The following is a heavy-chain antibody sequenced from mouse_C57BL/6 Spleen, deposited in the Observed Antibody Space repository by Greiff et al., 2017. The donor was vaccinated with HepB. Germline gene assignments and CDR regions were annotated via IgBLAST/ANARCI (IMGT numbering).Heavy chain of an antibody. CDR3: ARIGYSSIGALFAY. Sequence: VQLQQSGAELVMPGASVKLSCKASGYTFTSYWMHWVKQRPGQGLEWIGEIYPSDSYTNYNKKFKGKSTLTVDKSSSTAYMEISSLTSEDSAVYYCARIGYSSIGALFAYWGQGTLVTVSA. V-gene: IGHV1-69*01. CDR2: IYPSDSYT. D-gene: IGHD2-14*01. J-gene: IGHJ3*01. CDR1: GYTFTSYW.